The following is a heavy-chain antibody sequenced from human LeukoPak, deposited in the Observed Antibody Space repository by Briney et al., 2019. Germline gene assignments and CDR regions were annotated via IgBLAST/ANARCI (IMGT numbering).Heavy chain of an antibody. CDR1: GGSISSHY. CDR3: AGERFTVVAGNYYFYGLDV. CDR2: IYYSGST. D-gene: IGHD6-19*01. J-gene: IGHJ6*02. V-gene: IGHV4-59*11. Sequence: SETLSLTCTVSGGSISSHYWSWSRQPPGKELEWIGYIYYSGSTNYNPSLQSRVTISVDTSKNQFSLKLSSVTTADTAVYYCAGERFTVVAGNYYFYGLDVWGQGTTVTVSS.